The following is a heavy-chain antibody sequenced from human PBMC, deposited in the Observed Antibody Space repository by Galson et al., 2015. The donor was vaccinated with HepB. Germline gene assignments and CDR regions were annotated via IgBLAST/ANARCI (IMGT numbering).Heavy chain of an antibody. J-gene: IGHJ4*02. D-gene: IGHD5-18*01. CDR3: ARAADTAAAPDY. V-gene: IGHV3-48*01. CDR2: ISTTSSAI. CDR1: GLSFSRYR. Sequence: SLRLSCAASGLSFSRYRMNWVRQAPGKGLEWVSYISTTSSAINYADSVKGRFTISRDNAKNSLYLQMNSLRGDDTAVYYCARAADTAAAPDYWGQGTLVTVSS.